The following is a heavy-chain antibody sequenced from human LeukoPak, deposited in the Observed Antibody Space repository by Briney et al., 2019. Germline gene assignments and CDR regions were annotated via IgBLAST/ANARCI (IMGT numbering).Heavy chain of an antibody. CDR3: ARDLLFGYSGYDLYFDY. CDR1: RYTSTRYY. J-gene: IGHJ4*02. Sequence: ASVSDSPTAPRYTSTRYYIHSVRQAPGQGRECMGIINPRVGSTSYAQKFQGRVTMTRDTSTSTVYMELSSLRSEDTAVYYCARDLLFGYSGYDLYFDYWLQRTL. CDR2: INPRVGST. V-gene: IGHV1-46*01. D-gene: IGHD5-12*01.